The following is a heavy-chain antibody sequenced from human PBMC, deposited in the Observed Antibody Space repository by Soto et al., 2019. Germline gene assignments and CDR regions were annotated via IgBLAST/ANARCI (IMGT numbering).Heavy chain of an antibody. CDR3: ARGLRYIAEAGSWFDP. CDR2: INPNSGGT. D-gene: IGHD6-13*01. CDR1: GYTVTGYY. J-gene: IGHJ5*02. Sequence: ASVKVCGKAAGYTVTGYYMHWVRQPPGQGLEYMVWINPNSGGTNYAQKFQGSVTMTRDTSISTAYMDLSRLRSDDTAVYYCARGLRYIAEAGSWFDPWGQGTMVTV. V-gene: IGHV1-2*02.